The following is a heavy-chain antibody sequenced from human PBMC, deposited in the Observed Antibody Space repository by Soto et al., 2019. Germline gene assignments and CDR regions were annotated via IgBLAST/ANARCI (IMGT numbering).Heavy chain of an antibody. D-gene: IGHD3-9*01. CDR2: ISAYNGNT. CDR3: ARDQRSTGYPQYNWFDP. V-gene: IGHV1-18*01. CDR1: GYTFTSYG. Sequence: QVQLVQSGAEVKKPGSSVKVSCKASGYTFTSYGISWVRQAPGQGLEWMGWISAYNGNTNYAQKLQGRVTMTTDTSTSTAYMELRRLSSDDTAGYYCARDQRSTGYPQYNWFDPWGQGTLVTVSS. J-gene: IGHJ5*02.